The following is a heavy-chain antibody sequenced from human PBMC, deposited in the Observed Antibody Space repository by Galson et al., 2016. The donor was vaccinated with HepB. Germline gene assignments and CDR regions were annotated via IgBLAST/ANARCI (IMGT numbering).Heavy chain of an antibody. CDR2: LYPAGNT. V-gene: IGHV3-53*01. Sequence: SLRLSCAASGFTVSSNYVNWVRLAPGKGLEWVSILYPAGNTYYADSVKGRFTISRDNSKKSVYLQMHSLRSEDSAVYYCASDRIVGPIESWGQGTLVTVSS. CDR3: ASDRIVGPIES. CDR1: GFTVSSNY. J-gene: IGHJ4*02. D-gene: IGHD1-26*01.